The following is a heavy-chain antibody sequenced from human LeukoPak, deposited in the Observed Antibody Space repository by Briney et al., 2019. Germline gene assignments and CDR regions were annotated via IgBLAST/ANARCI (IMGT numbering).Heavy chain of an antibody. Sequence: SETLSLTCTVSDASMSGHYWSWIGQPPGQGLEWIGYIYQTGSTNYTPSLNSRATVSLDASRSQFSLQLTSVTAADAAVYYCAAGICSGGTCYPYYYSLDVWGKGTTATVSS. CDR1: DASMSGHY. J-gene: IGHJ6*03. CDR2: IYQTGST. CDR3: AAGICSGGTCYPYYYSLDV. D-gene: IGHD2-15*01. V-gene: IGHV4-59*11.